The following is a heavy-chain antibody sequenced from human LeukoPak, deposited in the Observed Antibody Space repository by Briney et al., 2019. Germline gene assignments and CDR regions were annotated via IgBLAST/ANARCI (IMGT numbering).Heavy chain of an antibody. V-gene: IGHV3-73*01. Sequence: GGSLRLSCAASGFTLSGSTMHWVRQASGKGLEWVGRIRSEANNDATEYAASVKGRFTISRNDSQNTAYLQMNSLKTDDTAVYYCTRLSTSQITDYWCQGTMVTVSS. J-gene: IGHJ4*02. CDR1: GFTLSGST. CDR3: TRLSTSQITDY. CDR2: IRSEANNDAT. D-gene: IGHD2/OR15-2a*01.